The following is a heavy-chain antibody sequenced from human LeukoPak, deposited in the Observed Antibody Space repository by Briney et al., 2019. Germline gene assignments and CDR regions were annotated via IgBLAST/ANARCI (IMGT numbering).Heavy chain of an antibody. V-gene: IGHV1-18*01. D-gene: IGHD2-15*01. Sequence: ASVKVSCKASGYTFTSYGISWVRQAPGQGLEWMGWISAYNGNTNYAQKLQGRVTMTTDTSTSTAYMELRSLRSDDTAVYYCANGNLGYCSGGSCSAWFDPWGQGTLVTVSS. J-gene: IGHJ5*02. CDR2: ISAYNGNT. CDR3: ANGNLGYCSGGSCSAWFDP. CDR1: GYTFTSYG.